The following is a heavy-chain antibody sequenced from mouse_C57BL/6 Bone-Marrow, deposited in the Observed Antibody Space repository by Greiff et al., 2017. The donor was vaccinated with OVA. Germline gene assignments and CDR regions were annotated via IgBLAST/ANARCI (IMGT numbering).Heavy chain of an antibody. CDR1: GYTFTTYP. J-gene: IGHJ1*03. D-gene: IGHD1-1*01. V-gene: IGHV1-47*01. CDR3: AMGCYYYGSSYWYFDV. CDR2: FHPYNDDT. Sequence: LQESGAELVKPGASVKMSCKASGYTFTTYPIEWMKQNHGKSLEWIGNFHPYNDDTKYNEKFKGKATLTVEKSSSTVYLELSRLTSDDSAVYYCAMGCYYYGSSYWYFDVWGTGTTVTVSS.